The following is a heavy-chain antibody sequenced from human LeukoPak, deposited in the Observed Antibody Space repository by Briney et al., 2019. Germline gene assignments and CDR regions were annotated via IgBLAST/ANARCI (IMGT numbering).Heavy chain of an antibody. CDR2: MNPNSGNT. CDR3: ATSQKYVGTPYYFDY. CDR1: GYTFTSYD. D-gene: IGHD7-27*01. J-gene: IGHJ4*02. Sequence: GASVKVSCKASGYTFTSYDMNWVRQATGQGLEWMGWMNPNSGNTGYAQKFQGRVTMTRNTSISTAYMELSSLRSEDTAVYYCATSQKYVGTPYYFDYWGQGTLVTVSS. V-gene: IGHV1-8*01.